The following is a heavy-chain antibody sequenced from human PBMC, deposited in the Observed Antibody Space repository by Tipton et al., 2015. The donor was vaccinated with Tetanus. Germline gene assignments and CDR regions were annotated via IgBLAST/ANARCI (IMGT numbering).Heavy chain of an antibody. CDR1: GVSIRSSTYF. Sequence: TLSLTCAVSGVSIRSSTYFWGWIRQPPGKGLEWIGHIFYTGSSHYNPSFESRVTISVDTSKNQFSLNLSSVTAADTAVYYCARHLTYTYTSRYFDYWGLGTLVTVSS. J-gene: IGHJ4*02. D-gene: IGHD5-18*01. V-gene: IGHV4-39*01. CDR2: IFYTGSS. CDR3: ARHLTYTYTSRYFDY.